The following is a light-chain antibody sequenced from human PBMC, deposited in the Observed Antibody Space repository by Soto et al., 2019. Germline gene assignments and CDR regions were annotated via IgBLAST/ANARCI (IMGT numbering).Light chain of an antibody. V-gene: IGLV2-8*01. CDR1: SSDVGGYNF. CDR2: EVS. J-gene: IGLJ1*01. Sequence: QSALTQPPSASGSPGQSVTISSTGTSSDVGGYNFVSWYQQHPGKAPKLMIYEVSKRPSGVPDRFSGSKSDYTASLTVSGLQAEDEADYYCSSYAGSNHYVFGAGTKLTVL. CDR3: SSYAGSNHYV.